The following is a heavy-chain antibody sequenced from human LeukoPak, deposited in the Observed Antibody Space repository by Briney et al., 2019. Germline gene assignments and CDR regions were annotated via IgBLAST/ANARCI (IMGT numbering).Heavy chain of an antibody. CDR1: GFTFSDYS. D-gene: IGHD5-24*01. J-gene: IGHJ4*02. Sequence: GGSLRLSCAASGFTFSDYSMNWVRQAPGKGLEWISYIGIDSGNTNYADSVKGRFTISGDKAKNSLYLKMNSLRVEDTGVYYSARDYKYAFDNWGQGTLVTVPS. CDR2: IGIDSGNT. V-gene: IGHV3-48*01. CDR3: ARDYKYAFDN.